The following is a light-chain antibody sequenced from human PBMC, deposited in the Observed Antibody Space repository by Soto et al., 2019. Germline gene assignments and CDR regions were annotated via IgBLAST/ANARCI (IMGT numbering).Light chain of an antibody. Sequence: DIVVTQSPLSLPVTPGEPASISCSSSQSLLHTNGNNYLEWYLQKPGQSPQLLIYLGSSRASGVPDRFSGSGSGTDFTLKIRRVEAEDVGVYYCMQGTHWPITCGQGTRLEIK. CDR2: LGS. J-gene: IGKJ5*01. CDR3: MQGTHWPIT. V-gene: IGKV2-28*01. CDR1: QSLLHTNGNNY.